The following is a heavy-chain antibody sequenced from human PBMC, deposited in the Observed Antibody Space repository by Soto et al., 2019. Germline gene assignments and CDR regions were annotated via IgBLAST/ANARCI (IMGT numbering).Heavy chain of an antibody. CDR2: IYSGGTI. CDR3: HGYGY. D-gene: IGHD5-12*01. J-gene: IGHJ4*02. Sequence: EVQVVESGGGLVQPGGSLRLSCAVSGFTVTINYMSWVRQAPGKGLEWVSVIYSGGTIYYADSVKRRFTIARDTSKNTLYLQMNSLRGDDTAVYYCHGYGYLGKGTLVTVSS. CDR1: GFTVTINY. V-gene: IGHV3-53*01.